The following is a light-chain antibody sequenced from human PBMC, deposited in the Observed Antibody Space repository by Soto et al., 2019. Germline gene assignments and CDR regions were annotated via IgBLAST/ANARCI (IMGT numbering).Light chain of an antibody. CDR1: QSVSNF. Sequence: EIVLTQSPATLSLSPWERATLSCRASQSVSNFLAWYLQRPGQAPRLLIFGVSTRATGIPDRFSGSGSGTDFTLTISRLDPEDFAVYYCQQYGTSPRTFGQGTKVDIK. J-gene: IGKJ1*01. CDR3: QQYGTSPRT. V-gene: IGKV3-20*01. CDR2: GVS.